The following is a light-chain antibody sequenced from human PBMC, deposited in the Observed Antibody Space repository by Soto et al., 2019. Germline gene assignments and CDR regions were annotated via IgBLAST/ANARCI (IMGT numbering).Light chain of an antibody. Sequence: ETVLTQSPGTLSLSPGERATLSCRASQSVGSSYLSWYQQNPGQAPRLLIYGSSSRATGIPDRFSGSGSGTDFTLTISRLEPEDFAVYYCQQRSSWPFTVGPGTKVDIK. CDR2: GSS. V-gene: IGKV3D-20*02. CDR1: QSVGSSY. CDR3: QQRSSWPFT. J-gene: IGKJ3*01.